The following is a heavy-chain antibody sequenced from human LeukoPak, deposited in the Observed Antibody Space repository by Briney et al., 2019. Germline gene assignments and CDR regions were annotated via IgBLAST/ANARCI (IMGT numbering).Heavy chain of an antibody. CDR2: ISAYNGNT. D-gene: IGHD2-15*01. J-gene: IGHJ4*02. CDR1: GYTFTSYG. Sequence: ASVKVSCKASGYTFTSYGISWVRQAPGQGLEWMGWISAYNGNTNYAQKLQGRVTMTTDTSTSTAYMELRSLRPDDTAVYYCARDARLNNYCSGGSCYFDCWGQGTLVTVSS. CDR3: ARDARLNNYCSGGSCYFDC. V-gene: IGHV1-18*01.